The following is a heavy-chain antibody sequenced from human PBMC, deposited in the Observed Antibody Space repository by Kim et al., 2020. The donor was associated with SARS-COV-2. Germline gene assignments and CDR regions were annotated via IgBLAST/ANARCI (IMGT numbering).Heavy chain of an antibody. J-gene: IGHJ6*02. CDR2: WYN. D-gene: IGHD3-10*01. Sequence: WYNEYAKSVKSRITINPDTFKNQFSLQLNSVTPEDTAVYYCARASGGLGVWGQGTTVTVSS. CDR3: ARASGGLGV. V-gene: IGHV6-1*01.